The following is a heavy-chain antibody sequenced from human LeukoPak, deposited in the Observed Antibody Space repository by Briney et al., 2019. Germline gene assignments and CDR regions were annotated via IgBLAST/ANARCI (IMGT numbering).Heavy chain of an antibody. CDR1: GYTFTSSY. Sequence: GAPVKVSCKASGYTFTSSYINWVRQAPGQGLEWMGWVNAYNGKTSYVQNFQGRATMTTDSFTNTAYMDLTSLTSDDTAVYYCARGGTYYPCIDYWGQGTLVTVSS. V-gene: IGHV1-18*01. J-gene: IGHJ4*02. D-gene: IGHD1-26*01. CDR3: ARGGTYYPCIDY. CDR2: VNAYNGKT.